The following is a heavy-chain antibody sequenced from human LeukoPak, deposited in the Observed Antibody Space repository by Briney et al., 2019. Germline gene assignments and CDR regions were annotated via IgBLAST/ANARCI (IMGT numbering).Heavy chain of an antibody. V-gene: IGHV3-21*01. D-gene: IGHD4-23*01. Sequence: KPGGSLRLSCAASGFTFSTYTMNWVRQAPGKGLEWVSSISSSGRNIYYADSVKGRFTISRDNSNNSLYLQMSSLRAEDTAVYYCARGGTTVVTDYGYWGRGTLVTVSS. CDR2: ISSSGRNI. CDR3: ARGGTTVVTDYGY. J-gene: IGHJ4*02. CDR1: GFTFSTYT.